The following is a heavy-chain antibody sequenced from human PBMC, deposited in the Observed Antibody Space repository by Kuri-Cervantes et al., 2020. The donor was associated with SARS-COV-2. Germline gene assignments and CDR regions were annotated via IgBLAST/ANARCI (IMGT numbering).Heavy chain of an antibody. CDR2: INPNSGGT. V-gene: IGHV1-2*04. Sequence: ASVKVSCKASGYTFTGYYMHWVRQAPGQGLEWMGWINPNSGGTNYAQKFQGWVTMTRDTSASTAYMELSSLRSEDTAVYYCARGYCSSTSCYPSDYWGQGTLVTVSS. D-gene: IGHD2-2*01. CDR1: GYTFTGYY. CDR3: ARGYCSSTSCYPSDY. J-gene: IGHJ4*02.